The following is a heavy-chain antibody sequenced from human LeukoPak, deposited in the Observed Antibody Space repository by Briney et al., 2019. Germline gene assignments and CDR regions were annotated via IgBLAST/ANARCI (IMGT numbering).Heavy chain of an antibody. CDR3: AKVATVRGVTPMDY. CDR2: ISWNSGSI. D-gene: IGHD3-10*01. V-gene: IGHV3-9*01. CDR1: GFTFDDYA. Sequence: SLRLSCAASGFTFDDYAMHWVRQAPGKGLEWVSGISWNSGSIGYADSVKGRFTISRDNAKNSLYLQMNSLRAEDTALYYCAKVATVRGVTPMDYWGQGTLVTVSS. J-gene: IGHJ4*02.